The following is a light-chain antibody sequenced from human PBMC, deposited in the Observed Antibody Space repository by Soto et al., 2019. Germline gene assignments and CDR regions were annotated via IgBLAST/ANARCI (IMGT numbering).Light chain of an antibody. V-gene: IGKV1-5*01. CDR2: DAS. J-gene: IGKJ1*01. CDR1: QSIDNW. CDR3: QQYNNYS. Sequence: DIQMTQSPSTLSASVGDRVTITCRASQSIDNWLAWYQQKPGKAPKFLIYDASTLESGVPSRFSGSGSGTEVTLTINTLQPDDFATYYCQQYNNYSFGQGTKVEIK.